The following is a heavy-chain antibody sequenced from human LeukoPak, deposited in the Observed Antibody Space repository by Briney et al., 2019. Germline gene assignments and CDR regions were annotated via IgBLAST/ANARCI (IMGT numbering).Heavy chain of an antibody. CDR2: IYHSGST. J-gene: IGHJ4*02. CDR1: GGSISDANW. Sequence: PSGTLSLTCAVSGGSISDANWWCWVRQPPGKGLEWIGEIYHSGSTNYNPSLRSRVTMSVDKSKNQFSLKLDSVTAADTAVYYCARDRAVAIGGQGTLVTVSS. V-gene: IGHV4-4*02. D-gene: IGHD5-12*01. CDR3: ARDRAVAI.